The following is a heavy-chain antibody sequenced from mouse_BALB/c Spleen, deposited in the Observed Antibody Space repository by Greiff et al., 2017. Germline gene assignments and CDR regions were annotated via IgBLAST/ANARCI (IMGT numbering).Heavy chain of an antibody. CDR2: IYPGSGNT. D-gene: IGHD2-14*01. V-gene: IGHV1-84*02. CDR1: GYTFTDYY. Sequence: LVESGPELVKPGASVKISCKASGYTFTDYYINWVKQKPGQGLEWIGWIYPGSGNTKYNEKFKGKATLTVDTSSSTAYMQLSSLTSEDTAVYFCARNYRYDTGAMDYWGQGTSVTVSS. J-gene: IGHJ4*01. CDR3: ARNYRYDTGAMDY.